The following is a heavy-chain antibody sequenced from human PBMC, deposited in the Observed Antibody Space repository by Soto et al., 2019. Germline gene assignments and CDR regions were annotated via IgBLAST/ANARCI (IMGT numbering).Heavy chain of an antibody. CDR3: AAGTGHTELDY. V-gene: IGHV3-15*01. Sequence: EVQLVESGGGLVKPGGSLRLSCAASGFDFSKAWMSWVRQAPGKGLEWVGRLMSKTDGGTTVYAAPVKGRFTISRDDSKNTLYLQMSSMNTEDTAVYYCAAGTGHTELDYCGQGTLVTVSS. CDR1: GFDFSKAW. D-gene: IGHD2-2*02. J-gene: IGHJ4*02. CDR2: LMSKTDGGTT.